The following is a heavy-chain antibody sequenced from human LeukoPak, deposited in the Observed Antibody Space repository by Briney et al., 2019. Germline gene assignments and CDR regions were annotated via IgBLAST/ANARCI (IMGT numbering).Heavy chain of an antibody. V-gene: IGHV3-30*18. Sequence: PGGSLRLSCAASGFTFSSYGMHWVRQAPGKGLEWVAVISYDGSNKYYADSVKGRFAISRDNSKNTLYLQMNSLRAEDTAVYYCAKDNLPYWGQGTLVTVSS. CDR2: ISYDGSNK. J-gene: IGHJ4*02. CDR3: AKDNLPY. CDR1: GFTFSSYG.